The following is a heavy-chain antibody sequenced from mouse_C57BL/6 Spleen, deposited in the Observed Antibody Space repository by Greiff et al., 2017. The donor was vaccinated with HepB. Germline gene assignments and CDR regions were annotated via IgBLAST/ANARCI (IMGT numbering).Heavy chain of an antibody. J-gene: IGHJ4*01. D-gene: IGHD4-1*01. CDR1: GFSFSDYG. CDR3: ARPDWDDAMDY. CDR2: ISSGCSTL. Sequence: EVLLVESGGGLVKPGGSLKLSCAASGFSFSDYGMHWVRQAPEKGLEWVAYISSGCSTLYYADTVKGRFTISRDNAKNTLFLQMTSLRSEDTAMYYCARPDWDDAMDYWGQGTSVTVSS. V-gene: IGHV5-17*01.